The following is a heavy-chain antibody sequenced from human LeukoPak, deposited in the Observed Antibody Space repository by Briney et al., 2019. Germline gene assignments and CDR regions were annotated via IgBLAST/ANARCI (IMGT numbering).Heavy chain of an antibody. Sequence: SYYWSWLRQPAGTGLEWVGRIYTSGSTNYNPSLKSRVTIPVDTSKNQFSLKLSSVTAADTAVYYCARVYYSSSYDYWYFDLWGRGTLVTVSS. CDR1: SYY. V-gene: IGHV4-4*07. CDR3: ARVYYSSSYDYWYFDL. CDR2: IYTSGST. D-gene: IGHD6-13*01. J-gene: IGHJ2*01.